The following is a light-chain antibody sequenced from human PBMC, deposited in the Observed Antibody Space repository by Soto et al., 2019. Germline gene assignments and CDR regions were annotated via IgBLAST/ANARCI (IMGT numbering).Light chain of an antibody. J-gene: IGKJ2*01. CDR2: AAS. CDR3: RQSYTVPYT. CDR1: QSISSY. Sequence: DIQMTQSPSSLSASVGDRVTITCRASQSISSYLNWYQQKPGKAPKLLISAASTLQSGVPSRFSGSGSGTDFTLTISSLQPEDSATYYCRQSYTVPYTFGQGTKVDI. V-gene: IGKV1-39*01.